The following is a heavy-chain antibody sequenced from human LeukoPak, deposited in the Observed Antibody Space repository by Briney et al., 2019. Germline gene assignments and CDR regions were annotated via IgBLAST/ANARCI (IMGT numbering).Heavy chain of an antibody. CDR1: GYTFTGYY. V-gene: IGHV1-2*02. CDR2: INPNSGGT. D-gene: IGHD3-22*01. J-gene: IGHJ3*02. Sequence: ASVKVSCKASGYTFTGYYMHWVRQAPGQGLEWMGWINPNSGGTNYEQKFQGRVTMTRDTSISTAYMELSRLRSDDTAVYYCAREPQPLYYYDSSHAFDIWGQGTMVTVSS. CDR3: AREPQPLYYYDSSHAFDI.